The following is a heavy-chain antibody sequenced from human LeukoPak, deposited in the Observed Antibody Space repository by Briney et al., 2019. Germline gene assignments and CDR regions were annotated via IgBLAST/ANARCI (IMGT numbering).Heavy chain of an antibody. CDR1: GFTFSAFA. V-gene: IGHV3-23*01. CDR2: IFSGGGEI. D-gene: IGHD2-8*02. Sequence: GGSLRLSCAASGFTFSAFAMIWVRQPPGKGLEWVSSIFSGGGEIHYADSVRGRFTISRDNSKSTLSLQMNSLRAEDTAIYYCATYRQVLLPFESWGRGTLVTVSS. J-gene: IGHJ4*02. CDR3: ATYRQVLLPFES.